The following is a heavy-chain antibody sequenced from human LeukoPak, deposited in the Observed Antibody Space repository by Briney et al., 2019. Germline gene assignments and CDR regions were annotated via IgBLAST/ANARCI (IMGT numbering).Heavy chain of an antibody. V-gene: IGHV5-51*01. J-gene: IGHJ5*02. D-gene: IGHD3-3*01. CDR1: GYTFTNYW. CDR3: ARRGMGTIFGVVTNWLDP. Sequence: SGESLKISCKGSGYTFTNYWIGWVRQMPGKGLEWMGIIYPGDSDTRYSPSFQGQVTISADKSISTAYLQWSSLKASDTAMYYCARRGMGTIFGVVTNWLDPWGQGTLVTVSS. CDR2: IYPGDSDT.